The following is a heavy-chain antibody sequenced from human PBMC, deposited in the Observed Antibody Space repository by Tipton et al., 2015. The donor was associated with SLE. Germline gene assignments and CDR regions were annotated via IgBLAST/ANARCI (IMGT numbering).Heavy chain of an antibody. CDR1: GYSISSGYY. D-gene: IGHD6-19*01. Sequence: TLSLTCAVSGYSISSGYYWGWIRQPPGKGLEWIGTISYSGSTYYNPSLKSRATISEATSKNLFSLKLSSVTAADMAVYYCARRSLLAVPKWGQGTLVTVSS. CDR3: ARRSLLAVPK. J-gene: IGHJ4*02. V-gene: IGHV4-38-2*01. CDR2: ISYSGST.